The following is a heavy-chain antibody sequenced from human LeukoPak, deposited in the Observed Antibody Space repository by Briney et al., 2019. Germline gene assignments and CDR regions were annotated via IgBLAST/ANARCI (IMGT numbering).Heavy chain of an antibody. Sequence: SETLSLTCAVYGGSFSGYYWSWIRQPPGKGLEWIGEINHSGSTNYNPSLKSRVTISVDTSKNQFSLKLSSVTAADTAVYYCAGTAMPKGPYCFDYWGQGTLVTVSS. V-gene: IGHV4-34*01. CDR2: INHSGST. D-gene: IGHD5-18*01. J-gene: IGHJ4*02. CDR3: AGTAMPKGPYCFDY. CDR1: GGSFSGYY.